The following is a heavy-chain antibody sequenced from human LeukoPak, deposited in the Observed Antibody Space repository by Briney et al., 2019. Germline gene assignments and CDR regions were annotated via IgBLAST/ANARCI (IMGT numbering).Heavy chain of an antibody. CDR2: INHSGST. CDR3: ARPGRRDGYNLILVRRRHWYFDL. CDR1: GGSISSSSYY. V-gene: IGHV4-39*07. D-gene: IGHD5-24*01. J-gene: IGHJ2*01. Sequence: SETLSLTCTVSGGSISSSSYYWSWIRQPPGKGLEWIGEINHSGSTNYNPSLKSRVTISVDTSKNQFSLKLSSVTAADTAVYYCARPGRRDGYNLILVRRRHWYFDLWGRGTLVTVSS.